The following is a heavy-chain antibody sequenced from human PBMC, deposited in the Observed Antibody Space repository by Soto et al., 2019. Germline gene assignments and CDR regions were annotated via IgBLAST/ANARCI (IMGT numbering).Heavy chain of an antibody. J-gene: IGHJ5*02. D-gene: IGHD6-13*01. CDR2: IIANFGTG. Sequence: SVKVSCKASGYTFTNYGINWVRQAPGQGLEWLGGIIANFGTGKYAQKVQARVTITADESTSTAYMELSSLRSEDTAVYYCARGHSSSWIPNNWFDPWGQGTLVTVSS. V-gene: IGHV1-69*13. CDR1: GYTFTNYG. CDR3: ARGHSSSWIPNNWFDP.